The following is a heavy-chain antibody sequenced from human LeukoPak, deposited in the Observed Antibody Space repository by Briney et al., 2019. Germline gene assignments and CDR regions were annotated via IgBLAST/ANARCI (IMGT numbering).Heavy chain of an antibody. Sequence: GGSLRLSCAASGFTFSSYGMHWVRQAPGKGLEWVAFIRYDGSNKYYADSVKGRFTISRDNSKNTLYLQMNSLRAEDTAVYYCAKHQQPGPALYYFDYWGQGTLVTVSS. CDR3: AKHQQPGPALYYFDY. V-gene: IGHV3-30*02. D-gene: IGHD6-13*01. CDR2: IRYDGSNK. CDR1: GFTFSSYG. J-gene: IGHJ4*02.